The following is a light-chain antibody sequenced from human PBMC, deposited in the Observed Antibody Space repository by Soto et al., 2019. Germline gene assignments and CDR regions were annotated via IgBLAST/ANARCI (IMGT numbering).Light chain of an antibody. Sequence: EIVLTQSPATLSLSPGERATLSCRASQSVSSYLAWYQKKPGQAPRLLIYDASNRATGIPARFSGSGSGTDFTLTISRLEPEDFAVYECQQRSNWTITFGQGTRLEIK. V-gene: IGKV3-11*01. CDR3: QQRSNWTIT. J-gene: IGKJ5*01. CDR2: DAS. CDR1: QSVSSY.